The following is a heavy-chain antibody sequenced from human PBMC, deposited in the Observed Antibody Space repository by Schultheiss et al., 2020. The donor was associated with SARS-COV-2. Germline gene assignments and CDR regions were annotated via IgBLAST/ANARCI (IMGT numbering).Heavy chain of an antibody. V-gene: IGHV3-23*01. CDR1: ELTFTIYA. D-gene: IGHD2-2*01. CDR2: IIGSGGRT. CDR3: AKDIVVVPAAKNDAFDI. Sequence: GGSLRLSCAASELTFTIYAMSWVRQAPGKGLEWVSGIIGSGGRTDYADSVKGRFTISRDISKNTLYLQMNSLRAEDTAVYYCAKDIVVVPAAKNDAFDIWGQGTMVTVSS. J-gene: IGHJ3*02.